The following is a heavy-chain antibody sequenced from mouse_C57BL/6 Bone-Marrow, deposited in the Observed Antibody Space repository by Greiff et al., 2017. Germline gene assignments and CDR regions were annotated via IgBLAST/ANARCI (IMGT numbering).Heavy chain of an antibody. J-gene: IGHJ2*01. D-gene: IGHD2-4*01. CDR2: IDPENGDT. Sequence: VQLQQSGAELVRPGASVKMSCTASGFNFKDDYMHWVKQRPEQGLEWIGWIDPENGDTEYASKFQGKATITADTSSNTAYLQHSSLTSEDTAVYYCTSPVYYDYDLDNWGQGTALSVSS. CDR1: GFNFKDDY. V-gene: IGHV14-4*01. CDR3: TSPVYYDYDLDN.